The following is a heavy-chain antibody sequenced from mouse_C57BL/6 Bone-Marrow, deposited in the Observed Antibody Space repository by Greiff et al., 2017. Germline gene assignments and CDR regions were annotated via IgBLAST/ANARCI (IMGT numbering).Heavy chain of an antibody. CDR1: GYTFTSYW. V-gene: IGHV1-5*01. J-gene: IGHJ1*03. CDR3: TRCGSLLYWYFDA. Sequence: VQLKESGTVLARPGASVKMSCKTSGYTFTSYWMHWVKQRPGQGLEWIGAIYPGNSDTSYNQKFKGKAKLTAVTSASTAYMALSSLTNEDSAVYYCTRCGSLLYWYFDAWGTGTTVTVSS. CDR2: IYPGNSDT. D-gene: IGHD6-1*01.